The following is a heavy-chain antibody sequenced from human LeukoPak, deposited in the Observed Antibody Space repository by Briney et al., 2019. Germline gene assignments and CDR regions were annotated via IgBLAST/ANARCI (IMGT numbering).Heavy chain of an antibody. Sequence: SETLSLTCAVYGGSFSGYYWSWIRQPPGKGLEWIGEINHSGSTNYNPSLKSRVTISVDTSKNQFSLKLSSVTAADTAVYYCARVLVVRGAMTWGQGTLVTVSS. CDR2: INHSGST. CDR3: ARVLVVRGAMT. V-gene: IGHV4-34*01. J-gene: IGHJ5*02. CDR1: GGSFSGYY. D-gene: IGHD3-10*01.